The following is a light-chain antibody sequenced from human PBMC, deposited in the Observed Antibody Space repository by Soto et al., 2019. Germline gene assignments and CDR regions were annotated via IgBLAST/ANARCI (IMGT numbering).Light chain of an antibody. V-gene: IGLV4-60*03. CDR1: SGHSSYI. CDR2: LEGSGSY. J-gene: IGLJ2*01. Sequence: QPVLTQSSSASASLGSSVKPTCTLSSGHSSYIIAWHQQQPGKAPRYLMKLEGSGSYNKGSGVPDRFSGSSSGADRYITISNLQSEDEADYYCETWDSNTRVFGGGTKLTVL. CDR3: ETWDSNTRV.